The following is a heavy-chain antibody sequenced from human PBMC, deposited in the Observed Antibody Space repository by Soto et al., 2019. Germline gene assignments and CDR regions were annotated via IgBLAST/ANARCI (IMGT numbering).Heavy chain of an antibody. CDR2: FYFGGST. CDR1: GGSIIRSSHY. D-gene: IGHD6-19*01. CDR3: GRHDRGGYLQSWSDP. Sequence: SETLSLTWSVFGGSIIRSSHYRGWIRQPPGEGLEWIGRFYFGGSTFYNPSLKSRVTISVDTSKNQFSLEVRSVTAADTAMYYCGRHDRGGYLQSWSDPPVQGTLDTGTS. J-gene: IGHJ5*02. V-gene: IGHV4-39*01.